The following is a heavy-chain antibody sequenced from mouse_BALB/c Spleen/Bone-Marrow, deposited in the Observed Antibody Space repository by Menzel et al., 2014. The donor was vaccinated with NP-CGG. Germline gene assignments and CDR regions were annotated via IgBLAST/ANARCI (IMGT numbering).Heavy chain of an antibody. D-gene: IGHD2-2*01. CDR3: ARGRIYYGYGFDY. V-gene: IGHV3-6*02. J-gene: IGHJ2*01. CDR1: GYSITSGYY. Sequence: EVQRVESGPGLVKPSQSLSLTCSVTGYSITSGYYWNWIRQFPGNKLEWMGYISYDGSNNYNPSLKNRISITRDTSKNQFFLKLNSVTTEDTATYYCARGRIYYGYGFDYWGQGTTLTVSS. CDR2: ISYDGSN.